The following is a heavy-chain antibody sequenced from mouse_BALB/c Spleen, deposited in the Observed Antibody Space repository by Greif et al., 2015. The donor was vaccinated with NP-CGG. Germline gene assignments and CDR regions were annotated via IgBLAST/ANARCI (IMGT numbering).Heavy chain of an antibody. V-gene: IGHV1-7*01. CDR3: AIYDGYYFDY. CDR1: GYTFTSYW. J-gene: IGHJ2*01. D-gene: IGHD2-3*01. Sequence: VQLQQSGAELAKPGASVEMSCKASGYTFTSYWMHWVKQRPGQGQEWIGYINPSTGYTEYNQKFKDKATLTADKSSSTAYMQLSSLTSEDSAVYYCAIYDGYYFDYWGQGTTLTVSS. CDR2: INPSTGYT.